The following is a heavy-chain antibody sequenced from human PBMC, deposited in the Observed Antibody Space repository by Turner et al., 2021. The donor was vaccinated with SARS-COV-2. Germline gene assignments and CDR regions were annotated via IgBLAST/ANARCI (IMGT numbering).Heavy chain of an antibody. CDR1: GFTFSSYG. D-gene: IGHD3-10*01. CDR3: AKVIGEYYYGSGYDY. V-gene: IGHV3-30*18. CDR2: RSDDGSNK. J-gene: IGHJ4*02. Sequence: QVQLVESGGGVVQPGRSLRPSCSASGFTFSSYGMHWVRQAAGKGLEWVAIRSDDGSNKYDADNVKGRFTITRDNSKNTLYMQMNSLRAEDTAVYYCAKVIGEYYYGSGYDYWGQGTLVTVSS.